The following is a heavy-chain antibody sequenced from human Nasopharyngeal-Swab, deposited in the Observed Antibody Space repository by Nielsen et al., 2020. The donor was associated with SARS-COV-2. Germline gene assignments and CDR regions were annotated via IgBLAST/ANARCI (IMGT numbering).Heavy chain of an antibody. J-gene: IGHJ4*02. Sequence: GESLKISCAASGFTLNIYTMNWVRQAPGKGLEWVAAISSSGDYIYYAASVKGRFTISRDSAKNSLYLQMNSLRAEDTAVYYCTRDTPAMFAYWGQGTLVTVSS. CDR3: TRDTPAMFAY. CDR1: GFTLNIYT. V-gene: IGHV3-21*01. CDR2: ISSSGDYI.